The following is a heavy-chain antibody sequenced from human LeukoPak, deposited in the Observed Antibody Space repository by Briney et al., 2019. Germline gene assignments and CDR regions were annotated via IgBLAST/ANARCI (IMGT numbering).Heavy chain of an antibody. V-gene: IGHV3-33*06. D-gene: IGHD3-22*01. CDR2: IWYDGSNK. CDR1: GFTFSSYG. J-gene: IGHJ4*02. Sequence: PGGSLRLSCAASGFTFSSYGMHWVRQAPGKGLEWVAVIWYDGSNKYYADSVKGRFTISRDNSKNTLYLQMNSLRAEDTAVYYCAKDLVRGADSSGWSDYWGQGTLVTVSS. CDR3: AKDLVRGADSSGWSDY.